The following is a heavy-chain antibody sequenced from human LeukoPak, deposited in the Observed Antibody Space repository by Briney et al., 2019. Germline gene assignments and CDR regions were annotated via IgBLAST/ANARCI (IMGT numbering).Heavy chain of an antibody. D-gene: IGHD3-10*01. CDR1: GFTFSSYA. Sequence: GGSLRLSCAASGFTFSSYAMSWVRQAPGKGLEWVSAISGSGGSTYYADSVKGRFTISRDNSKNTLYLQMNSLRAEDTAVYYCAKAVLLWFGELSAADYWGQGTLVTVSS. J-gene: IGHJ4*02. CDR2: ISGSGGST. CDR3: AKAVLLWFGELSAADY. V-gene: IGHV3-23*01.